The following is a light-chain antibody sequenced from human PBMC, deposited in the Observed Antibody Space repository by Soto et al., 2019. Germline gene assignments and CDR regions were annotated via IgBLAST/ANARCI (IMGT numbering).Light chain of an antibody. CDR3: ASWDDSLNGYV. J-gene: IGLJ1*01. Sequence: QSVLTQPPSASGTPGQRVTISCSGSSSNIGSNTVNWYQQLPGTAPKLLIYSHNQRPSGVPDRFSGSKSDTSASLAIRGLQSEDEADYYCASWDDSLNGYVFGTGTKVTVL. CDR2: SHN. V-gene: IGLV1-44*01. CDR1: SSNIGSNT.